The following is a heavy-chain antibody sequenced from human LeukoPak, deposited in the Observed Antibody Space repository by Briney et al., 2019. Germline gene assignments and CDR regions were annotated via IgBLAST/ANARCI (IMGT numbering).Heavy chain of an antibody. D-gene: IGHD4-17*01. CDR3: ARDYGGNLPIDY. J-gene: IGHJ4*02. CDR1: GYTFTSYY. V-gene: IGHV1-46*01. CDR2: INPSGGST. Sequence: ASVKVSCKASGYTFTSYYMHWVRQAPGQGLEWMGIINPSGGSTTYAQKFQGRVTMTRDTSTSTVYMELSSLRSEDTAVYYCARDYGGNLPIDYRGQGTLVTVSS.